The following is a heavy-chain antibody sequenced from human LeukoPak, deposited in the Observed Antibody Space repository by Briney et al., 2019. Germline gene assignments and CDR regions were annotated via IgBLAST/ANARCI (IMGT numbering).Heavy chain of an antibody. CDR3: ARGDYVWGSYRPFDY. CDR1: GFTFSSYW. Sequence: GGSLRLSCAASGFTFSSYWMHWVRQAPGKGLVWVSRINSDGSSTSYADSVKGRFTISRDNAKNTLYLQMNSLRAEDTAVYYCARGDYVWGSYRPFDYWGQGTLVTVSP. V-gene: IGHV3-74*01. J-gene: IGHJ4*02. CDR2: INSDGSST. D-gene: IGHD3-16*02.